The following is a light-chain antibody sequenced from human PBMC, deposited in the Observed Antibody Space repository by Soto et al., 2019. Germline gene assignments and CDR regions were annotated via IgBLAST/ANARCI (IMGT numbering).Light chain of an antibody. CDR2: KAS. CDR1: QSLSSW. Sequence: DIQMTQSPSTLSASVGDRVTITCRASQSLSSWLAWYQQKPGKAPKLLIYKASSLESGVPSRFSGSGSGTDFTLTISSLQPDDFATYSCKHYNGYPITFGGGTKVEI. J-gene: IGKJ4*01. V-gene: IGKV1-5*03. CDR3: KHYNGYPIT.